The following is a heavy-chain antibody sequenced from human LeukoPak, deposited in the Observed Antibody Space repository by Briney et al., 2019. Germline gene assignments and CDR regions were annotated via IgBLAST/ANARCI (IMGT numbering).Heavy chain of an antibody. CDR1: GFTFSSYA. CDR2: ISGSGGST. J-gene: IGHJ4*02. V-gene: IGHV3-23*01. CDR3: AKDPGGYSYGPQLDY. D-gene: IGHD5-18*01. Sequence: PGGSLRLSCAASGFTFSSYAISWVRQAPGKGLEWVSAISGSGGSTYYADSVKGRFTISRDNSKNTLYLQMNSLRAEDTAVYYCAKDPGGYSYGPQLDYWGQGTLVTVSS.